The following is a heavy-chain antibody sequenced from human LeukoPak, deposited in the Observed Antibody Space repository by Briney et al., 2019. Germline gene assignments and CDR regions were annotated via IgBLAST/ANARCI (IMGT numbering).Heavy chain of an antibody. J-gene: IGHJ4*02. D-gene: IGHD6-13*01. CDR2: ISWNSGSI. CDR3: AKDLRYSSSWPGGD. Sequence: GRSLRLSCAASGFTVDDYAMHWVRQAPGKGLEWFSGISWNSGSIGYADSVKGRFTISRDNAKNSLYLQMNSLRAEDTALYYCAKDLRYSSSWPGGDWGQGTLVTVSS. CDR1: GFTVDDYA. V-gene: IGHV3-9*01.